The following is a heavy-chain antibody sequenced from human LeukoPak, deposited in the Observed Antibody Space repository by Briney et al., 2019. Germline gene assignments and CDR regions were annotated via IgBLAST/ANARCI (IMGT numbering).Heavy chain of an antibody. Sequence: GASVKVSCKASGYSFTSYGISWVRQAPGQGLEWMGWISAYNGNTNYAQKLQGRVTMTTDTSTSTAYMELRSPRSDDTAVYYCARGTNYDFWSGYLSGYGMDVWGQGTTVTVYS. V-gene: IGHV1-18*01. CDR1: GYSFTSYG. CDR2: ISAYNGNT. D-gene: IGHD3-3*01. CDR3: ARGTNYDFWSGYLSGYGMDV. J-gene: IGHJ6*02.